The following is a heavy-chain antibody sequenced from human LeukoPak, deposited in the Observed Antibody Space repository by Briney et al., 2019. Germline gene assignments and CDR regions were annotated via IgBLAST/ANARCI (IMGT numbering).Heavy chain of an antibody. J-gene: IGHJ2*01. Sequence: SETLSLTCTVSGGSISSSSYYWGWIRQPPGKGLEWIGSIYYSGSTYYDPSLKSRVTISVDTSKNQFSLKLSSVTAADTAVYYCARTWGYSSSWTGRYWYFDLWGRGTLVTVSS. CDR2: IYYSGST. V-gene: IGHV4-39*07. CDR3: ARTWGYSSSWTGRYWYFDL. D-gene: IGHD6-13*01. CDR1: GGSISSSSYY.